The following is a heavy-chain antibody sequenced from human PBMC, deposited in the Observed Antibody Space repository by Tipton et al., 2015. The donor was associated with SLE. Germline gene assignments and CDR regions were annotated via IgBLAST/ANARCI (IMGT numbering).Heavy chain of an antibody. CDR2: IVPIFGTS. CDR3: ASGWGSIFDI. CDR1: GGTFSSYA. D-gene: IGHD6-13*01. Sequence: QSGPEVKKPGSSVKVSCKASGGTFSSYAISWVRQAPGQGLEWMGGIVPIFGTSNHAQKFQGRVTITTDESTSTAYMELSSLRSEDTAVYYCASGWGSIFDIWGQGTMVTVSS. V-gene: IGHV1-69*05. J-gene: IGHJ3*02.